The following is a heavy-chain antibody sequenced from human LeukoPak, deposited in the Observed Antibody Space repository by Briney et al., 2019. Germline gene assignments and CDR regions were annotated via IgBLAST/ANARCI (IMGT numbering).Heavy chain of an antibody. CDR3: ARVWYSSSWYAFNYYYYMDV. CDR2: VYSGGST. D-gene: IGHD6-13*01. Sequence: GGSLRLSCAASGFTVSSNYMSWVRQAPGKGLEWVSVVYSGGSTYYADSVKGRFTISRDNSKNTLYLQMNSLRAEDTAVYYCARVWYSSSWYAFNYYYYMDVWGKGTTVTISS. V-gene: IGHV3-53*01. CDR1: GFTVSSNY. J-gene: IGHJ6*03.